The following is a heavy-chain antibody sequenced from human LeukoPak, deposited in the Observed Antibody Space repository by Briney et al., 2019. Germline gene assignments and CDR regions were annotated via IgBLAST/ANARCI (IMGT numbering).Heavy chain of an antibody. V-gene: IGHV4-34*01. CDR3: ARALHDYGDPSYWYFDL. D-gene: IGHD4-17*01. Sequence: PSETLSLTCAVYGGSFSDFYGSWIRQPPGKGLEWIGEINHSGGTNYNPSLKSRVTISVDTSKNQFSLKLSSVTAADTAVYYCARALHDYGDPSYWYFDLWGRGTLVTVSS. CDR2: INHSGGT. J-gene: IGHJ2*01. CDR1: GGSFSDFY.